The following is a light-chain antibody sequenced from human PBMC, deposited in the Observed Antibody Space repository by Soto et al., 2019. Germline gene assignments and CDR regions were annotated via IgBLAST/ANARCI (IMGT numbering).Light chain of an antibody. V-gene: IGLV1-40*01. CDR2: TNS. CDR1: SSNIGAGSD. J-gene: IGLJ3*02. Sequence: QSVLTQPPSVSGAPGQRVTISCTGSSSNIGAGSDVHWYQQLPGTAPKLLIYTNSNRPSGVPDRFSGSKSGTSASLAITGLRAEDESDYHCQSYDNSLRGLVFGGGTKLTV. CDR3: QSYDNSLRGLV.